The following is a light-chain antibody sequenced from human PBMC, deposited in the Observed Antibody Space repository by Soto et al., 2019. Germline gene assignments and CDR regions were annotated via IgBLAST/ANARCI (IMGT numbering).Light chain of an antibody. CDR2: GAS. J-gene: IGKJ1*01. CDR1: QSVSSSY. CDR3: QQYDDSPWT. Sequence: EIVLTQSPGTLSLSPGERATLSCRASQSVSSSYLAWYQQKPGQAPRLLIYGASSRATGIPDSFSGSGSGTDFTLTISRVEPEDFALYYCQQYDDSPWTFGQGTKVEIK. V-gene: IGKV3-20*01.